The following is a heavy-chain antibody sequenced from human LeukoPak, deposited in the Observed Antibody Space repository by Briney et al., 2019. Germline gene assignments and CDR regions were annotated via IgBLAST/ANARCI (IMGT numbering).Heavy chain of an antibody. CDR3: ARGYNWNPFFDY. J-gene: IGHJ4*02. V-gene: IGHV1-2*02. Sequence: ASVKVSCKASGYTFTSYYMHWVRQAPGQGLEWMGWINPNSGGTNYAQKFQGRATMTRDTSISTAYMELSRLRSDDTAVYYCARGYNWNPFFDYWGQGTLVTVSS. CDR1: GYTFTSYY. D-gene: IGHD1-20*01. CDR2: INPNSGGT.